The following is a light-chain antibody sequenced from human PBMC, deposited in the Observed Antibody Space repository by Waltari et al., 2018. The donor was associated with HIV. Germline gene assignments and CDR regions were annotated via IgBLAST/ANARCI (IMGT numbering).Light chain of an antibody. V-gene: IGLV3-21*02. CDR2: DAS. CDR1: NIAGRK. J-gene: IGLJ2*01. Sequence: YVLTQPPSVSVAPGQTARITCGGDNIAGRKVHWYQRRPGQAPALVVFDASDRPSGIPGRVSGSISGNTATLIISRVEDGDEADYYCQVWDESNEQVVFGGGTRLTVL. CDR3: QVWDESNEQVV.